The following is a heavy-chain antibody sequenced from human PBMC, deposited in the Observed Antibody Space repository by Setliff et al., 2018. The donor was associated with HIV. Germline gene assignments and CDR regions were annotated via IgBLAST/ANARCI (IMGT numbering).Heavy chain of an antibody. CDR3: ARQSGYTRGWDIFGVVAGSFDI. CDR1: GGSISSRSYY. J-gene: IGHJ3*02. D-gene: IGHD3-3*01. Sequence: PSETLSLTCSVSGGSISSRSYYWGWIRQPPGKGLEWIGTISYSGNTYYRPSLKSRVTISVDTSKNQFSLRLNSVTAADTAVYYCARQSGYTRGWDIFGVVAGSFDIWGLGTMVTVSS. CDR2: ISYSGNT. V-gene: IGHV4-39*01.